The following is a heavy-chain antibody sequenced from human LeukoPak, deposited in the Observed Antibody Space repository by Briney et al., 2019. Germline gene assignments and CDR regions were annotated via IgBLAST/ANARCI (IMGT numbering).Heavy chain of an antibody. CDR2: IYTSGST. J-gene: IGHJ4*02. CDR1: GGSISSYY. CDR3: ARDQVAVAGMGFDY. V-gene: IGHV4-4*07. D-gene: IGHD6-19*01. Sequence: SATLSLTCTVSGGSISSYYWSWIRQPAGKGLEWIGRIYTSGSTNYNPSLKSRVTMSVGTSKNQFSLKLSSVTAADTAVYYCARDQVAVAGMGFDYWGQGTLVTVSS.